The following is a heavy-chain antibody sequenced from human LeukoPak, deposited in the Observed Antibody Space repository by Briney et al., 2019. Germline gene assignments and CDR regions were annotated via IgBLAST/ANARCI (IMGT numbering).Heavy chain of an antibody. Sequence: GGSLRLSCAASGFTFSSYWMSWVRQAPGKGLEWVAHIKQDGNEKYYVDSVKGRFTISRDNAKSSLCLQMNSLRAEDTAVYYCARYGGYSYGSFDYWGQGTLVTVSS. V-gene: IGHV3-7*01. D-gene: IGHD5-18*01. CDR3: ARYGGYSYGSFDY. CDR2: IKQDGNEK. J-gene: IGHJ4*02. CDR1: GFTFSSYW.